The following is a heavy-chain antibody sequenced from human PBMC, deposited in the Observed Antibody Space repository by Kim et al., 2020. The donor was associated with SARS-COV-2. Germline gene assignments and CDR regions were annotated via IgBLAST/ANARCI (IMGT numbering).Heavy chain of an antibody. J-gene: IGHJ4*02. Sequence: GGSLRLSCAASGFTFSSYSIHWVRQAPGKGLEWVAVVSSDGSEKYYADSMKGRFTISRDNSKNTVSVQMNSLRTEVTAVYYCAREFLAGSYFGYWGQGTLDTVSS. V-gene: IGHV3-30*04. CDR3: AREFLAGSYFGY. CDR2: VSSDGSEK. CDR1: GFTFSSYS. D-gene: IGHD1-26*01.